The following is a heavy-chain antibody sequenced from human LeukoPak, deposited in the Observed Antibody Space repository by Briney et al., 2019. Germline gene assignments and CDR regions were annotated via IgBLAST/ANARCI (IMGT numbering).Heavy chain of an antibody. CDR1: GGTFSSYA. V-gene: IGHV1-24*01. Sequence: ASVKVSCKASGGTFSSYAISWVRQAPGQGLEWMGGFDPEDGETIYAQKFQGRVTMTEDTSTDTAYMELSSLRSEDTAVYYCATTESQLAPTGYYYYMGVWGKGTTVTISS. D-gene: IGHD3-9*01. CDR2: FDPEDGET. CDR3: ATTESQLAPTGYYYYMGV. J-gene: IGHJ6*03.